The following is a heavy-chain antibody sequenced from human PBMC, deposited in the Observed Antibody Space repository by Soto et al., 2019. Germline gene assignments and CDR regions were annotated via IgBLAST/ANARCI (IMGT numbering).Heavy chain of an antibody. D-gene: IGHD3-3*01. CDR2: ISSSGSTI. V-gene: IGHV3-11*01. J-gene: IGHJ3*02. CDR3: ASLDYDFWSAHTGTDAFDI. CDR1: GFTFSDYY. Sequence: PGGSLRLSCAASGFTFSDYYMSWIRQAPGKGLEWVSYISSSGSTIYYADSVKGRFTISRDNAKNSLYLQMNSLRAEDTAVYYCASLDYDFWSAHTGTDAFDIWGQGTMVTVSS.